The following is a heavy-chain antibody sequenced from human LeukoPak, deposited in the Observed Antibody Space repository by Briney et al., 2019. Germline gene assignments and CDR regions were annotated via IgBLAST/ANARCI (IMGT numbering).Heavy chain of an antibody. V-gene: IGHV1-2*02. CDR3: ARSKGYDSSGYYPR. J-gene: IGHJ4*02. Sequence: ASVKVSCKASGYTFTGYYMHWARQAPGQGREWMGWINPNSGGTNYAQKFQGGVTMTRDTSISTAYMELSRLRSDDTAVYYCARSKGYDSSGYYPRWGQGTLVTVSS. CDR1: GYTFTGYY. D-gene: IGHD3-22*01. CDR2: INPNSGGT.